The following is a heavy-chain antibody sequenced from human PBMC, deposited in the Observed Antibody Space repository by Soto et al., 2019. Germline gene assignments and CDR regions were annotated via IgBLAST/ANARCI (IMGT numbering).Heavy chain of an antibody. CDR1: GYSFAYYW. Sequence: PGESLKISCKGSGYSFAYYWTGWGRQVPGKGLEWMGSIYPSDSDTRYSPSFQGQVTISADKSIGTAYLQWSSLKASDTAVYFCARRQTYYFDSWGQGTLVTVSS. CDR2: IYPSDSDT. V-gene: IGHV5-51*01. J-gene: IGHJ4*02. CDR3: ARRQTYYFDS.